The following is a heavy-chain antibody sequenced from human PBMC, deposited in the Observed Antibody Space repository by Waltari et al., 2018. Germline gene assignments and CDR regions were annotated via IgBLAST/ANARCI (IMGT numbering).Heavy chain of an antibody. CDR3: ARDLDGDSNFDY. Sequence: EVQLLAAGGGLVQPGGSLRLSCAASGFTFSDYDRDWVRQAPETGRGWFGRTRNKARSYITESAASVKGRFTISRDDSKNALYLQMDSLKTEDTAVYYCARDLDGDSNFDYWGQGTLVTVSS. CDR2: TRNKARSYIT. D-gene: IGHD2-21*02. J-gene: IGHJ4*02. CDR1: GFTFSDYD. V-gene: IGHV3-72*01.